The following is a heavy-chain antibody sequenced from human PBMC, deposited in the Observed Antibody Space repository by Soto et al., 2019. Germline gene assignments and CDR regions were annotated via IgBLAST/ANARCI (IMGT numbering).Heavy chain of an antibody. CDR3: ARGHWQLEL. Sequence: QVQLVESGGDLVKPGGSLRLSCAASGFTFSDYYMSWLRQAPGKGLEWVSYISSSSGSTTYYAVFLKGRFTISRDNAKNSLYLQMNSLRADDAAAYYCARGHWQLELWGQGTLVVVSS. D-gene: IGHD6-13*01. CDR1: GFTFSDYY. V-gene: IGHV3-11*01. CDR2: ISSSSGSTT. J-gene: IGHJ5*02.